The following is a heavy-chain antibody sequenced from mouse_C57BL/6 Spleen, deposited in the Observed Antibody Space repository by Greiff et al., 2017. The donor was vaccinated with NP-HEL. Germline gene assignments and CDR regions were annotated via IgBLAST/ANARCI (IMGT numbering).Heavy chain of an antibody. V-gene: IGHV1-72*01. CDR2: IDPNSGGT. CDR3: AEHYYGSSYDWYFDV. J-gene: IGHJ1*03. D-gene: IGHD1-1*01. CDR1: GYTFTSYW. Sequence: QVQLQQPGAELVKPGASVKLSCKASGYTFTSYWMHWVKQRPGRGLEWIGRIDPNSGGTKYNEKFKSKATLTVDKPSSTAYMQLSSLTSEDSAVYYCAEHYYGSSYDWYFDVWGTGTTVTVSS.